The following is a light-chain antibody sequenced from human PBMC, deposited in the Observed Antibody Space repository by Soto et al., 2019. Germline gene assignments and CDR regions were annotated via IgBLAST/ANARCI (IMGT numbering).Light chain of an antibody. CDR3: QQYGSSPKT. CDR1: QSVSSSY. Sequence: EIVMTQSPATLSVSPGERATLSCRASQSVSSSYLAWYQQKPGQAPSLLIYGASTRATGIPDRFSGSGSGTDFTLTISRLEPEDFAVYYCQQYGSSPKTFGQGTKVDIK. V-gene: IGKV3-20*01. CDR2: GAS. J-gene: IGKJ1*01.